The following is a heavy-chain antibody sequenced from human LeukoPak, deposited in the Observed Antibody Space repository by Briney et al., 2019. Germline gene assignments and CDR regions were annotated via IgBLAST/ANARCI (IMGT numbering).Heavy chain of an antibody. CDR1: GYTFTSYW. Sequence: PGESLKISCKGSGYTFTSYWISWVRQAPGQGLEWMGWISAYNGNTNYAQKLQGRVTMTTDTSTSTAYMELRSLRSDDTAVYYCARELGGVWSGYYMLAFDIWGQGTMVTVSS. CDR2: ISAYNGNT. D-gene: IGHD3-3*01. CDR3: ARELGGVWSGYYMLAFDI. V-gene: IGHV1-18*04. J-gene: IGHJ3*02.